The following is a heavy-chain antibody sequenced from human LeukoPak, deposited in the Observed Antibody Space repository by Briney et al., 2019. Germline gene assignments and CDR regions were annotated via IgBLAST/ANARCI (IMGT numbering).Heavy chain of an antibody. D-gene: IGHD6-13*01. Sequence: PSETLSLTCTVAGGSISSSSYYWVWLPQPPGNGLEGSGTITYSGSSYYNPSLKSRVTISRDTSKNQFSLRLSSVTAADTAVFYCARTYGSSGLGYFDLWGRGTLVTVSS. CDR1: GGSISSSSYY. CDR3: ARTYGSSGLGYFDL. J-gene: IGHJ2*01. V-gene: IGHV4-39*01. CDR2: ITYSGSS.